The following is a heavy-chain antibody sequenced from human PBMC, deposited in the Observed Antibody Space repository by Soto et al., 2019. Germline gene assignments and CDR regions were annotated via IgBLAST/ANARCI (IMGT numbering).Heavy chain of an antibody. D-gene: IGHD2-2*01. CDR2: FYYTGTT. J-gene: IGHJ6*02. CDR3: ARLHGYCISSSCHGHYAMDV. Sequence: LTCTDSGGSLSSGPYSWGWIRQPPGKGLEGIGTFYYTGTTYYNPSLNSRVTVSVDTSKNQFSLKVTSVTAADTAVYYCARLHGYCISSSCHGHYAMDVWGQGSTVTAP. V-gene: IGHV4-39*01. CDR1: GGSLSSGPYS.